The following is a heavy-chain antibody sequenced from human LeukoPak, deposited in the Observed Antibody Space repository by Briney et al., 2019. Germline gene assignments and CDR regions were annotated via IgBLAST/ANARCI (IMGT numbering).Heavy chain of an antibody. CDR3: AASRIHYDSSGHKYVGHFDY. J-gene: IGHJ4*02. CDR2: IKSKIDGGTT. D-gene: IGHD3-22*01. V-gene: IGHV3-15*01. Sequence: GGSLRLSCAASGFTFSNAWMNWVRQAPGKGLEWVGRIKSKIDGGTTDYAAPVKGRFSISRDDSKNTLYLQMNSLKTEDTAVYYCAASRIHYDSSGHKYVGHFDYWGQGTLVTVSS. CDR1: GFTFSNAW.